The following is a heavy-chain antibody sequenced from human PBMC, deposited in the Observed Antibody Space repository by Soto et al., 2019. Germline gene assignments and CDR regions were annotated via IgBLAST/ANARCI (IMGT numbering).Heavy chain of an antibody. V-gene: IGHV4-31*03. Sequence: SETLSLTCTVSGGSISSGGYYWSWIRQHPGKGLEWIGYIYYSGSTYYNPSLKSRVTISVDTSKNQFSLKLSSVTAADTAVYYCARDLGGQYYYDSSGPDAFDIWGQGTMVTVSS. D-gene: IGHD3-22*01. CDR1: GGSISSGGYY. CDR3: ARDLGGQYYYDSSGPDAFDI. CDR2: IYYSGST. J-gene: IGHJ3*02.